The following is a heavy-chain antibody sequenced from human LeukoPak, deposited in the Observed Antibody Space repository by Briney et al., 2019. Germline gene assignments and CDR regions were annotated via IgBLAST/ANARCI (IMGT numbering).Heavy chain of an antibody. J-gene: IGHJ4*02. D-gene: IGHD3-10*01. CDR3: VKGFVHPTYYFEY. CDR2: ITGSGDGT. V-gene: IGHV3-23*01. Sequence: GGSLRLSCAASGFTFSSYAMMWVRQAPEKGLEWVSSITGSGDGTYYADSVRGRSTISRDNSKNTLYLQVNSLRAEDTAVYFCVKGFVHPTYYFEYWGQGTLVTVSS. CDR1: GFTFSSYA.